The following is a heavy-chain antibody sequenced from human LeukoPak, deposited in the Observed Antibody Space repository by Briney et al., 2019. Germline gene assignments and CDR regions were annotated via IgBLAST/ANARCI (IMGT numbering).Heavy chain of an antibody. CDR3: AELGITMIGGV. CDR2: ISGSSSYI. V-gene: IGHV3-21*01. D-gene: IGHD3-10*02. CDR1: GFTFSSYS. J-gene: IGHJ6*04. Sequence: GGSLRLSCAASGFTFSSYSMNWIRQAPGKGLEWVSSISGSSSYIYYADSVKGRFTISRDNAKNSLYLQMNSLRAEDTAVYYCAELGITMIGGVWGKGTTVTISS.